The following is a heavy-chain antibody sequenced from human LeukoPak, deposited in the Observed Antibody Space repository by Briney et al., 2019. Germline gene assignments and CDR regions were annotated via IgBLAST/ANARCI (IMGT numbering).Heavy chain of an antibody. D-gene: IGHD5-18*01. Sequence: ASVKVSCKGSGYAVLELFRHEVGEAPWERVEWMEGFDPEDGETIYAQKFQGRVTMTEDTSTDTAYMELSSLRSEDTAVYYCATVGYGYNYFDYWGQGTLVTVSS. CDR1: GYAVLELF. CDR2: FDPEDGET. J-gene: IGHJ4*02. V-gene: IGHV1-24*01. CDR3: ATVGYGYNYFDY.